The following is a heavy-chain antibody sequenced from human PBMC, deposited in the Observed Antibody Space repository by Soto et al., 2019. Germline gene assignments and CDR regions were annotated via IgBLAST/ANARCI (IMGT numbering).Heavy chain of an antibody. V-gene: IGHV4-39*01. D-gene: IGHD6-6*01. CDR3: ARGLYSSSSYFDY. J-gene: IGHJ4*02. Sequence: PSETLSLTCTVSGGSISSSSYYWGWIRQPPGKGLEWIGSIYYSGSTYYNPSLKSRVTISVDTSKNQFSLKLSSVTAADTAVYYCARGLYSSSSYFDYWGQGTLVTVSS. CDR2: IYYSGST. CDR1: GGSISSSSYY.